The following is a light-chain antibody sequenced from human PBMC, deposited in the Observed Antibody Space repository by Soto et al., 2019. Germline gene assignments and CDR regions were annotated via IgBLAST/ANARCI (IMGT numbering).Light chain of an antibody. J-gene: IGKJ2*01. Sequence: EIVLTQSPGTLSLSPGERATLSCRASQSLSSSYLAWYQQKLGQAPRLLIYGASSRATGIPDRFSGSRSGTGFTLTISRLEPEDFAVYYCQQYGGSPPYTFGQGTKVEIK. CDR1: QSLSSSY. V-gene: IGKV3-20*01. CDR2: GAS. CDR3: QQYGGSPPYT.